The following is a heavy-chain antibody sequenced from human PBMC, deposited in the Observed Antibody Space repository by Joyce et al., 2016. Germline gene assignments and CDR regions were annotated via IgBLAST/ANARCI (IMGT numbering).Heavy chain of an antibody. CDR3: GRGIRNAFDF. CDR2: TYFRSRWYN. J-gene: IGHJ3*01. Sequence: QVQLHQSGPGLVKPSQTLSLTCAISGDSVSSNSVAWNWLRQSPSRGLEWLGRTYFRSRWYNDYAVSVRGRITINPDTSKNQFSLQLDSMTPEDSAIYYCGRGIRNAFDFWGQGTTVIVSS. CDR1: GDSVSSNSVA. V-gene: IGHV6-1*01. D-gene: IGHD1-26*01.